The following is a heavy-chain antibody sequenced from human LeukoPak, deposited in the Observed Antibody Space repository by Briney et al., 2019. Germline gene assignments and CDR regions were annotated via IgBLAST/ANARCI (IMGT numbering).Heavy chain of an antibody. CDR3: ASGEPITVTTRLGFDY. Sequence: GGSLRLSCAASGFTFSSYEMKWVRQAPGKGLEWVSYISSSGSTIYYADSVKGRFTISRDNANNSLYLQMNSLRAEDTAVYYCASGEPITVTTRLGFDYWGQGTLVTVSS. CDR2: ISSSGSTI. D-gene: IGHD4-17*01. V-gene: IGHV3-48*03. J-gene: IGHJ4*02. CDR1: GFTFSSYE.